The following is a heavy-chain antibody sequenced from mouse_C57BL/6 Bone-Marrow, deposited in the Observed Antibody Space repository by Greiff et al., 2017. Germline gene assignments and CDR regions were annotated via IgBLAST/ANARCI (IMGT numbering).Heavy chain of an antibody. CDR1: GYAFSSYW. D-gene: IGHD2-1*01. V-gene: IGHV1-80*01. CDR2: IYPGDGDT. Sequence: VQLQQSGAELVKPGASVKISCKASGYAFSSYWLNWVKQRPGKGLEWIGQIYPGDGDTNYNGKFKGTATLTADKSSSTAYMQLTSLTSEDSAVYFCARGPVYYGNYDYAMDYWGQGTSVTVSS. CDR3: ARGPVYYGNYDYAMDY. J-gene: IGHJ4*01.